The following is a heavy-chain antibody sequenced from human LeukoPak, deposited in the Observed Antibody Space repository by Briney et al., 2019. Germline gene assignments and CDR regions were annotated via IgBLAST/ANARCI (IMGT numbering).Heavy chain of an antibody. J-gene: IGHJ4*02. Sequence: PGRSLRLSCAASGFTFSSYGMHWVRQAPGKGLEWVAVIWYDGSNKYYADSVKGRFTISRDNSENTLYLQMNSLRAEDTAVYYCARDLYYDSSGSDYWGQGTLVTVSS. CDR3: ARDLYYDSSGSDY. D-gene: IGHD3-22*01. CDR2: IWYDGSNK. V-gene: IGHV3-33*01. CDR1: GFTFSSYG.